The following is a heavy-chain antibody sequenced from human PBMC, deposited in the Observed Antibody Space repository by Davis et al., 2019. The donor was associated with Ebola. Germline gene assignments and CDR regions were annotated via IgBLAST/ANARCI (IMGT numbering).Heavy chain of an antibody. V-gene: IGHV4-39*07. D-gene: IGHD3-22*01. CDR3: ARVPFGRGYTVFWFDP. J-gene: IGHJ5*02. Sequence: WIRQPPGKGLEWIGSIYYSGSTYYNPSLKSRVTISVDTSKNQFSLKLSSVTAADTAVYYCARVPFGRGYTVFWFDPWGQGTLVTVSS. CDR2: IYYSGST.